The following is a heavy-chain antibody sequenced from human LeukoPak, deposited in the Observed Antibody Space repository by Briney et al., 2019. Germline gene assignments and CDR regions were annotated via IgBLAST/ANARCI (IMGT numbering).Heavy chain of an antibody. V-gene: IGHV4-34*01. CDR1: GGSFSGYY. Sequence: PSETLSLTCAVYGGSFSGYYWSWTRQPPGKGLEWIGEINHSGSTNYNPSLKSRVTISVDTSKNQFSLKLSSVTAADTAVYYCARGRGVSGYWGTKDYWGQGALVTVSS. CDR2: INHSGST. D-gene: IGHD3-22*01. J-gene: IGHJ4*02. CDR3: ARGRGVSGYWGTKDY.